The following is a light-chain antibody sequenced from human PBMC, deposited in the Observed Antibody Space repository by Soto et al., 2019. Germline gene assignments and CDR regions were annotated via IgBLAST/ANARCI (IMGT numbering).Light chain of an antibody. CDR3: LQYLTYPWT. V-gene: IGKV1-5*01. J-gene: IGKJ1*01. Sequence: DIQMTPSPSTLSAFVADRVTITCRASQRISTWLAWYKQKPGKAPTLLIYDASILKSGVPSTFNGNGSGTEFALTVSSLHPDDFATYYCLQYLTYPWTFGQGTKVDIK. CDR1: QRISTW. CDR2: DAS.